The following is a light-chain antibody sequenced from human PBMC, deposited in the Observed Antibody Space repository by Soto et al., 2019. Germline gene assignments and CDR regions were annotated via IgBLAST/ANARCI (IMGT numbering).Light chain of an antibody. J-gene: IGKJ1*01. V-gene: IGKV3-20*01. CDR1: QSVSSSY. CDR2: RAS. CDR3: QQYGSSGT. Sequence: EIVLTQSPGTLSLSPGERATLSCRASQSVSSSYLAWYQQKPGQAPRLLIYRASNRATGIPDRFSGSGSGTDFTLTISRLEPEDFAVYYCQQYGSSGTFGQGTKV.